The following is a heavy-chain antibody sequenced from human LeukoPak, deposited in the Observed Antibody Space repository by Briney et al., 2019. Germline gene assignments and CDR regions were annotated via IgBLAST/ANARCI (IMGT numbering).Heavy chain of an antibody. Sequence: SETLSLTCTVSGVSIRNYYWSWIRQPPGKGLEWIGYIFYAGSTTYNPSLKSRVTISIDTSKNQFSLKLNSVTAADTAVYYCASGERGYSYGPLDCWGQGILVTVSS. CDR2: IFYAGST. CDR3: ASGERGYSYGPLDC. D-gene: IGHD5-18*01. CDR1: GVSIRNYY. J-gene: IGHJ4*02. V-gene: IGHV4-59*08.